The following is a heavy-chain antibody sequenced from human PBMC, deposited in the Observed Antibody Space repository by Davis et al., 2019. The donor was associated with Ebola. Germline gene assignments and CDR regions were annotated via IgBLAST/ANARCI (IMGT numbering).Heavy chain of an antibody. CDR3: ARVPDSSGYYQDY. Sequence: GESLKISCAVSGFTFSRSSMNWVRQAPGKGLEWVSYISSSSSSIYYADSVKGRFTISRDNAKNSLYLQMNSLRAEDTAVYYCARVPDSSGYYQDYWGQGTLVTVSS. V-gene: IGHV3-21*05. J-gene: IGHJ4*02. CDR2: ISSSSSSI. D-gene: IGHD3-22*01. CDR1: GFTFSRSS.